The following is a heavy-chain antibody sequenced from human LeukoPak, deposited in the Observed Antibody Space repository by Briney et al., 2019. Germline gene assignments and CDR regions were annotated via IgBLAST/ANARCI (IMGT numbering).Heavy chain of an antibody. V-gene: IGHV4-39*02. J-gene: IGHJ4*02. D-gene: IGHD3-22*01. CDR1: GGSISSSSYY. Sequence: SETLSLTCTVSGGSISSSSYYWGWIRQPPGKGLEWIGSIYHGGSTYYNSSLKSRVTISIDTSKNQVSLKMSSVTAADTAVYYCARDVGYYDSSGYYPDWGQGTLVTVSS. CDR2: IYHGGST. CDR3: ARDVGYYDSSGYYPD.